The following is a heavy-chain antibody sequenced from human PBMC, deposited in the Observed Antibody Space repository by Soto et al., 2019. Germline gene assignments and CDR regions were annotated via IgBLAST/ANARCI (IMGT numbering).Heavy chain of an antibody. CDR3: ARAYAMGYGMDV. V-gene: IGHV1-69*02. CDR2: IIPILGIA. Sequence: ASVKVSCKASGGTFSSYTISWVRQAPGQGLEWMGRIIPILGIANYAQKFQGRVTITADKSTSTAYMELSSLRSEDTAVYYCARAYAMGYGMDVWGQGTTVTVSS. CDR1: GGTFSSYT. J-gene: IGHJ6*02. D-gene: IGHD3-16*01.